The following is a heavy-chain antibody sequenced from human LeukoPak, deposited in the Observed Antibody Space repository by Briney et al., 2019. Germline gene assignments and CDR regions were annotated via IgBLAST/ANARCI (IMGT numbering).Heavy chain of an antibody. J-gene: IGHJ6*02. CDR1: GYTFTSYG. V-gene: IGHV1-18*01. CDR2: ISAYNGNT. D-gene: IGHD2-2*01. CDR3: ARRSTSTRRMDV. Sequence: VASVKVSCKASGYTFTSYGISWVRQAPGQGLEWMEWISAYNGNTTYAQKLQGRVTMTTDTSTSTAYMELRSLRSADTAVYYCARRSTSTRRMDVWGQGTTVTVSS.